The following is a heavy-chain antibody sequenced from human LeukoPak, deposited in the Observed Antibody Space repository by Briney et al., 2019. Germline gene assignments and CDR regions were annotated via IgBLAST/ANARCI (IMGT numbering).Heavy chain of an antibody. J-gene: IGHJ4*02. CDR2: LYPSGSS. V-gene: IGHV4-4*07. CDR1: GASISPYY. CDR3: ARDLSGSLYFDY. Sequence: SGTLSLTCTVSGASISPYYWNWIRQPAGKGLEWIGRLYPSGSSDYNPSLKSRVSISVGTSNNQFSLRETSVTAADTAIYYCARDLSGSLYFDYWGQGILVTVSA. D-gene: IGHD3-10*01.